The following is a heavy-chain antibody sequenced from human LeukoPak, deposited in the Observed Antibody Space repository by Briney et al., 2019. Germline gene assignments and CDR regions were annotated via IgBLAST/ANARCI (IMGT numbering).Heavy chain of an antibody. CDR3: ARGGTNYYYMDV. CDR2: INQDGGEI. J-gene: IGHJ6*03. D-gene: IGHD3-10*01. V-gene: IGHV3-7*03. Sequence: GGSLRLSCAASGFTFSSSWMTWVRQAPGKGLEWVASINQDGGEIHYADSVKGRLTISRDNSKNTLYLQLNTVRAEDTALYYCARGGTNYYYMDVWGNGTTVTVSS. CDR1: GFTFSSSW.